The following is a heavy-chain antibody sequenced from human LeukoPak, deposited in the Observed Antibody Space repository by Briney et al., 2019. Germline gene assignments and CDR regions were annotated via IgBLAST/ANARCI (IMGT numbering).Heavy chain of an antibody. J-gene: IGHJ4*02. V-gene: IGHV3-30-3*01. CDR2: ISYDGSNK. Sequence: PGRSLRLSCAASGFTFSSYAMHWVRQAPGKGLEWVAVISYDGSNKYYADSVKGRFTISRDNSKNTLYLQMNSLRAEDTAVYCCARVYNDLWFGELYFDYWGQGTLVTVSS. CDR1: GFTFSSYA. CDR3: ARVYNDLWFGELYFDY. D-gene: IGHD3-10*01.